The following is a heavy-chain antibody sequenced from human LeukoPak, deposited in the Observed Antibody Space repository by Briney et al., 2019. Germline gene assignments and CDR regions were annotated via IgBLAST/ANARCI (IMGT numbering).Heavy chain of an antibody. Sequence: PGGSLRLSCAASGFTFSDYCRSWIRQAPGKGLEGGSYISSSSSYTNYADSVKGRFTISRANAKDSLDLQMNSLKAEDTAVYYCARAESGSFDYWGQGTLVTVSS. CDR1: GFTFSDYC. CDR2: ISSSSSYT. V-gene: IGHV3-11*05. J-gene: IGHJ4*02. CDR3: ARAESGSFDY. D-gene: IGHD1-26*01.